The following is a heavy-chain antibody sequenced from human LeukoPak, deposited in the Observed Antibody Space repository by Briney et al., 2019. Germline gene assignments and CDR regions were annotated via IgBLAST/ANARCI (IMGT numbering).Heavy chain of an antibody. CDR3: ARDCEVRIRPCQFDY. J-gene: IGHJ4*02. D-gene: IGHD2/OR15-2a*01. V-gene: IGHV3-23*01. CDR1: GFTFNNYA. Sequence: GGSLRLSCAASGFTFNNYAMNWVRQAPGKGLEWVSVISGSGGTTYYADSVKGRFTISRDSSKNTLYLQMNSLRAEDTAVYYCARDCEVRIRPCQFDYWGQGTLVTVSS. CDR2: ISGSGGTT.